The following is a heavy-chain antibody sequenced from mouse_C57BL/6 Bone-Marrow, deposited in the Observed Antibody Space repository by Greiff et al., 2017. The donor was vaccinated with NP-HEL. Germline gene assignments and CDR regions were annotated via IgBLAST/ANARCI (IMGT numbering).Heavy chain of an antibody. J-gene: IGHJ4*01. V-gene: IGHV14-4*01. D-gene: IGHD3-3*01. Sequence: EVNVVESGAELVRPGASVKLSCTASGFNIKDDYMHWVKQRPEQGLEWIGWIDPENGDTEYASKFQGKATITADTSSNTAYLQLSSLTSEDTAVYYCTTSLGDYWGQGTSVTVSS. CDR2: IDPENGDT. CDR3: TTSLGDY. CDR1: GFNIKDDY.